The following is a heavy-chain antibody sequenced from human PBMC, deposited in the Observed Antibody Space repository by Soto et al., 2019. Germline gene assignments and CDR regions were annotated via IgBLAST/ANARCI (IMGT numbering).Heavy chain of an antibody. Sequence: PGGSLRLSCAASGFTFSSYAMSWVRQAPGKGLEWVSVVSGSGGSTYYADSVKGRFTISRDNSKNTLYLHMNSLRAEDTAVYYCSIHSSVAAAGSSDFLGQEPWSPSPQ. CDR3: SIHSSVAAAGSSDF. J-gene: IGHJ4*02. D-gene: IGHD6-13*01. CDR2: VSGSGGST. CDR1: GFTFSSYA. V-gene: IGHV3-23*01.